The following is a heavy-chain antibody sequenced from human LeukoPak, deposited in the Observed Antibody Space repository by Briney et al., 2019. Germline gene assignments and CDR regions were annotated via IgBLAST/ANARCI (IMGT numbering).Heavy chain of an antibody. CDR2: ISAYNGNT. Sequence: GASVKVSCKASGYTFTSYGISWVRQAPGQGLEWMGWISAYNGNTNYAQKLQGRVTMTTDTSTSTAYMELRSLRSDDTAVYYCARGGKLVPAAIRGDWFDPWGQGTLVTVSS. J-gene: IGHJ5*02. D-gene: IGHD2-2*01. V-gene: IGHV1-18*01. CDR3: ARGGKLVPAAIRGDWFDP. CDR1: GYTFTSYG.